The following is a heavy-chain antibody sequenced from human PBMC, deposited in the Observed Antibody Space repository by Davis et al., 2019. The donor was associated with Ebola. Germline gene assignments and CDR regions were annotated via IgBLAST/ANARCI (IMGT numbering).Heavy chain of an antibody. CDR1: GGSISSSNW. CDR3: ARHQGGYYGSGSYYKKYYYYYGMDV. J-gene: IGHJ6*02. D-gene: IGHD3-10*01. V-gene: IGHV4-4*02. Sequence: MPGGSLRLSCAVSGGSISSSNWWSWVRQPPGKGLEWIGYIYYSGSTNYNPSLKSRVTISVDTSKNQFSLKLSSVTAADTAVYYCARHQGGYYGSGSYYKKYYYYYGMDVWGQGTTVTVSS. CDR2: IYYSGST.